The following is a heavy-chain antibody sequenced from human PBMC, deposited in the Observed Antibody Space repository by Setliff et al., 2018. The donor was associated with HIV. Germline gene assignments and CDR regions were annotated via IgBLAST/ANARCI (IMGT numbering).Heavy chain of an antibody. V-gene: IGHV4-59*01. D-gene: IGHD3-22*01. CDR2: IYYSGST. CDR3: ARVVPAKNYYDSSPYFDY. Sequence: SETLSLTCTVSGGSISSYYWSWIRQPPGKGLEWIGYIYYSGSTNYNPSLKGRVTISVDTSKNQFSLKLSSVTAADTAVYYCARVVPAKNYYDSSPYFDYWGQGTLVTVSS. CDR1: GGSISSYY. J-gene: IGHJ4*02.